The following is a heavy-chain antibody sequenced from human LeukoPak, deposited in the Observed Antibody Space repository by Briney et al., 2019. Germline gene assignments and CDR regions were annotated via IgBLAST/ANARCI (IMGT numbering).Heavy chain of an antibody. J-gene: IGHJ6*03. CDR3: AKAAIYCSSTSCYTHYYMDV. V-gene: IGHV3-23*01. CDR2: ISGSGGST. D-gene: IGHD2-2*02. Sequence: GGSLRLSCAASGFTFSSYAMSWVRQAPGKGLEWVSAISGSGGSTYYADSVKGRFTISRDNSKNTLYLQMNSLRAEDTAVYYCAKAAIYCSSTSCYTHYYMDVWGKGTTVTVSS. CDR1: GFTFSSYA.